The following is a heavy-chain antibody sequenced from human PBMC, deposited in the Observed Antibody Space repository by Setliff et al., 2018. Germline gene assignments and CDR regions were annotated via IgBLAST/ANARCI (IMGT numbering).Heavy chain of an antibody. D-gene: IGHD3-10*02. J-gene: IGHJ4*02. CDR2: ISAYNGNT. CDR1: GYTFTSYG. V-gene: IGHV1-18*01. CDR3: ARDLGGLHLTMYHFDY. Sequence: ASVKVSCKASGYTFTSYGTSWVRQAPGQGLEWMGWISAYNGNTNYAQKLQGRVTMTTDTYTSTAYMELRSLRSDDTAVYYCARDLGGLHLTMYHFDYWGQGTLVTVSS.